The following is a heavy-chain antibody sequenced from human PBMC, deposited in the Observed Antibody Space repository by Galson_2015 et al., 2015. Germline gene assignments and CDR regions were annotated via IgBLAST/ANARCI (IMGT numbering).Heavy chain of an antibody. V-gene: IGHV3-64D*06. CDR3: VKEGSSGWVFDY. CDR2: ISSNGGST. J-gene: IGHJ4*02. D-gene: IGHD6-19*01. Sequence: SLRLSCAASGFTFSSYAMHWVRQAPGKGLEYVSAISSNGGSTYYADSVKGRFTISRDNSKNTLYLQMSSLRAEDTAVYYCVKEGSSGWVFDYWGQGTLVTVSS. CDR1: GFTFSSYA.